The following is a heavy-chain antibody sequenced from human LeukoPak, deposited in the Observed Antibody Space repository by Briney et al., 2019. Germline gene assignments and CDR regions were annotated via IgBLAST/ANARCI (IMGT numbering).Heavy chain of an antibody. J-gene: IGHJ4*02. D-gene: IGHD3-10*01. Sequence: ASVKVSCKASGYTFTSYDINWVRQATGQGLEWMGWMNPNSGNTGYAQKFQGRVTMTRNTSISTAYMELSSLRAEDTAVYYCARDEYPYITMVRGVIMVLDYWGQGTLVTVSS. V-gene: IGHV1-8*01. CDR2: MNPNSGNT. CDR3: ARDEYPYITMVRGVIMVLDY. CDR1: GYTFTSYD.